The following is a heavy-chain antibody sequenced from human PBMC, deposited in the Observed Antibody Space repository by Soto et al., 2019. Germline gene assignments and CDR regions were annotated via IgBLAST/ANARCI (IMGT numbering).Heavy chain of an antibody. CDR1: GASISSGGYS. D-gene: IGHD3-10*01. Sequence: QLQLQESGSGLVEPSQTLSLTCTVSGASISSGGYSWTWIRQPPGKGLEWIGYIYESGNTYYNSSLESRVTISLDMSKNQFSLKLSSVTAADTAVYYCARVESADSGSYYILDHWGQGSLVTVSS. CDR2: IYESGNT. CDR3: ARVESADSGSYYILDH. J-gene: IGHJ4*02. V-gene: IGHV4-30-2*01.